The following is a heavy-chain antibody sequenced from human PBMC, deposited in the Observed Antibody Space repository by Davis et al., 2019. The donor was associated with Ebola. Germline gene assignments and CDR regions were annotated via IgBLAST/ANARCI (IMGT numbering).Heavy chain of an antibody. Sequence: GETLRLTCIFSGVTFSTYSTQGLRLAPRKRSDWVAVICSDGMNKFYAVSVKGRFTISRDNSKNTLYLQMNSLRAEDTAVYYCASQGVVVATIARYWYFDLWGRGTLVTVSS. CDR1: GVTFSTYS. CDR3: ASQGVVVATIARYWYFDL. J-gene: IGHJ2*01. CDR2: ICSDGMNK. D-gene: IGHD1-26*01. V-gene: IGHV3-33*08.